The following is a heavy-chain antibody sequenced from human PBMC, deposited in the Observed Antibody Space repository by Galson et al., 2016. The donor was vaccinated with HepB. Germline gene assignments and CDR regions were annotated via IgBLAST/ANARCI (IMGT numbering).Heavy chain of an antibody. CDR1: GYTFTSSG. Sequence: SVKVSCKASGYTFTSSGIHWVRQAPGQGLEWVGWINTNTGNPTYGQGFTGRFVFSLDTSVSTAYLEISSLKTEYTAVYYCAKTGAKLRRSWFDPWGQGTLVTVSS. V-gene: IGHV7-4-1*02. CDR3: AKTGAKLRRSWFDP. CDR2: INTNTGNP. J-gene: IGHJ5*02. D-gene: IGHD1-26*01.